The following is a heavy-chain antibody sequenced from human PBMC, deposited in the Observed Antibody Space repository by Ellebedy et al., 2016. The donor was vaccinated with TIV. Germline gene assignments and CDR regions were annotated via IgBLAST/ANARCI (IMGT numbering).Heavy chain of an antibody. CDR3: ARQEMATIGDSFDI. D-gene: IGHD5-24*01. V-gene: IGHV1-2*04. CDR2: INPNSGGT. J-gene: IGHJ3*02. CDR1: GYTFIGYY. Sequence: ASVKVSCKASGYTFIGYYIHWVRQAPGQGLEWMGWINPNSGGTNYAQKFQGWVTMTRDTSISTAYMELSRLRSDDTADYYCARQEMATIGDSFDIWGQGTMVTVSS.